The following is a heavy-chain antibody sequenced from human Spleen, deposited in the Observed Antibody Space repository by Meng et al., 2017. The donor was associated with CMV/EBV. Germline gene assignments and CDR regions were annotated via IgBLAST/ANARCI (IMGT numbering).Heavy chain of an antibody. CDR2: IDPDTGGT. J-gene: IGHJ4*02. D-gene: IGHD4-17*01. CDR3: AIVDYGPLDY. V-gene: IGHV1-2*02. Sequence: QVQLVQSGTEVKKPGASVKVSCKASGYTFTGYDMHWVRQAPGQGLEWMGWIDPDTGGTGHAQKFQGRVTMHSDTSIKTGYMELSRLTSDDTAVYYCAIVDYGPLDYWGQGTLVTVSS. CDR1: GYTFTGYD.